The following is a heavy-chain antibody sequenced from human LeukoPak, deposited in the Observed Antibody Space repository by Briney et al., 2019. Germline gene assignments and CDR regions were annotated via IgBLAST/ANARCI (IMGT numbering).Heavy chain of an antibody. Sequence: GGSLRLSCAASGFTVSSNSMSWVRQAPGKGLEWVSTTYSGGSTYYADSVKGRFTISRDNSKNTLYLQMNNLRADDTAVYYCVKKGQADDDGKPDWGQGTLVTVSS. D-gene: IGHD1-1*01. CDR1: GFTVSSNS. J-gene: IGHJ4*02. V-gene: IGHV3-53*01. CDR3: VKKGQADDDGKPD. CDR2: TYSGGST.